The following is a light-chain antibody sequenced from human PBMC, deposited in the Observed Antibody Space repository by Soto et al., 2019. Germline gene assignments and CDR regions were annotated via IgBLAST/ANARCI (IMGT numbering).Light chain of an antibody. CDR2: GAS. J-gene: IGKJ4*01. CDR1: QSVSSSY. V-gene: IGKV3-20*01. CDR3: QQYGSSPLT. Sequence: EIVLTQSPGTLSLSPGEGATLSCRASQSVSSSYLAWYQQKPGQAPRLLIYGASSRATGIPDRFSGSGAGTDFTLIISRLEPEDVAVYYCQQYGSSPLTFGGGTKVKIK.